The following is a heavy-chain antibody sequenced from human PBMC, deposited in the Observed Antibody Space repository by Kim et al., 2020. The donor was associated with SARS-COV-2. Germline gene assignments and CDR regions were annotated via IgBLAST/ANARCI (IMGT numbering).Heavy chain of an antibody. D-gene: IGHD3-16*01. J-gene: IGHJ4*01. CDR2: VFYSGST. CDR1: GGSISSYY. Sequence: SETLSLTCTVSGGSISSYYWSCILRHPGKRVEWIGCVFYSGSTNNYPSLKSRVTIILDTYTNKFSLQLLSATAAAAAAEYYGGLAGGRGGGGGFD. CDR3: GGLAGGRGGGGGFD. V-gene: IGHV4-59*12.